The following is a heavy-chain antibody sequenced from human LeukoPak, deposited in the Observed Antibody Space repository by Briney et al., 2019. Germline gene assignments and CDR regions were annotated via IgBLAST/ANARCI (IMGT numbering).Heavy chain of an antibody. CDR2: IYHSGST. CDR3: ARANLGLYSSPTDYYFDY. J-gene: IGHJ4*02. CDR1: GGSISSSNW. Sequence: KSSGTLSLTCAVSGGSISSSNWWSWVRQPPGKGLEWIGEIYHSGSTNYNPSHKSRVTISVDKSKNQFSLKLSSVTAADTAVYYCARANLGLYSSPTDYYFDYWGQGTLVTVSS. D-gene: IGHD6-19*01. V-gene: IGHV4-4*02.